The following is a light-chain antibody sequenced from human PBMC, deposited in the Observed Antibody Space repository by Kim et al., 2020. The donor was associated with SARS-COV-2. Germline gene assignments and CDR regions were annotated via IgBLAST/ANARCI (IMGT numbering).Light chain of an antibody. Sequence: DVQMTQSPSSLSASVGDRVTITCRASQDIKNYLAWYQQKPGTVPQLLIYAAATLQSGVPSRFSGGGSGTDFTLTISSLQPEDVATYYSQKYNSAPFAFGPGTKVDI. CDR1: QDIKNY. CDR2: AAA. V-gene: IGKV1-27*01. CDR3: QKYNSAPFA. J-gene: IGKJ3*01.